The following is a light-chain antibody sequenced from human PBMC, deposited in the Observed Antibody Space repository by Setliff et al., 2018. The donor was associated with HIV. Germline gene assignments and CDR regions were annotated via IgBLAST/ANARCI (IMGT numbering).Light chain of an antibody. CDR3: MSYLSTNSYV. J-gene: IGLJ1*01. Sequence: QSALTQPASVSGTPGQSITISCTGSSSDIGTYDRVSWYQQRPDGGPRLIIYDVIHRPSGVPHRFSGSKSGNTASLTISGLQTEDEADYYCMSYLSTNSYVFGTGTKVNVL. V-gene: IGLV2-14*03. CDR1: SSDIGTYDR. CDR2: DVI.